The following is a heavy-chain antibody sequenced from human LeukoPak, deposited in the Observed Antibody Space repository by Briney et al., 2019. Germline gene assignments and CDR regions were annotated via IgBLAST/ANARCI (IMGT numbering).Heavy chain of an antibody. Sequence: GGSLRLSCAASGFTFSSYWMHWVRQAPGKGLVWVSRVNPDGSTTNYADSVQGRFTISRDNAKNMLYLQMNSLRAEDTAVYYCVRDLRESDFWGQGTLVTVSS. CDR1: GFTFSSYW. CDR2: VNPDGSTT. V-gene: IGHV3-74*01. J-gene: IGHJ4*02. CDR3: VRDLRESDF.